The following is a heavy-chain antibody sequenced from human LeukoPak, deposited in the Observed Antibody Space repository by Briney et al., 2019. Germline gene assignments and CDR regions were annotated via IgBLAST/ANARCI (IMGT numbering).Heavy chain of an antibody. CDR1: GGIFSSYA. CDR2: IIPIFGTA. D-gene: IGHD1-14*01. J-gene: IGHJ4*02. CDR3: ARDGMEPRYYFDY. V-gene: IGHV1-69*05. Sequence: GSSVKVSCKASGGIFSSYAISWVRQAPGQGLEWMGGIIPIFGTANYAQKFQGRVTITTDESTSTAYMELSSLRSEDTAVYYCARDGMEPRYYFDYWGQGTLVTVSS.